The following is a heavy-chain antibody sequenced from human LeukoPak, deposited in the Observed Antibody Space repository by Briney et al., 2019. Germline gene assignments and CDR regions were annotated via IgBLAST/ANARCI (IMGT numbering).Heavy chain of an antibody. D-gene: IGHD3-3*01. J-gene: IGHJ4*02. CDR2: ISAYNGNT. CDR1: GYTFTIYG. V-gene: IGHV1-18*01. Sequence: ASVKVSFKASGYTFTIYGISWVRQAPGQGLEWMGWISAYNGNTNYAQKLQGRVTITTDTSTSTAYMELRSLRSDDTAVYYCARDKGFWSGSDYWGQGTLVTVSS. CDR3: ARDKGFWSGSDY.